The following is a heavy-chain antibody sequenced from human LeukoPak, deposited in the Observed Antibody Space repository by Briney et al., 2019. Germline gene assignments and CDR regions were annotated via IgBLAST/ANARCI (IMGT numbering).Heavy chain of an antibody. Sequence: GGSLRLSCAASGFTFSSYAMNWVRQAPGKGLEWVSFISGSGDTTYYAGSVKGRFTISRDSSKNTLYLHMNSLRAEDTAVCYCAKSRGESRGASNYWGQGTLVTVSS. CDR2: ISGSGDTT. D-gene: IGHD1-26*01. CDR3: AKSRGESRGASNY. J-gene: IGHJ4*02. CDR1: GFTFSSYA. V-gene: IGHV3-23*01.